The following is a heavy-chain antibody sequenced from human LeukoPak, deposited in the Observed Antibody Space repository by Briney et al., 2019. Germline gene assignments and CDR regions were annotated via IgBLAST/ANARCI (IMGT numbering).Heavy chain of an antibody. CDR1: GGSFSGYY. V-gene: IGHV4-34*01. J-gene: IGHJ4*02. CDR2: INHSGST. Sequence: KASETLSLTCAVYGGSFSGYYWSWIRQPPGKGLEWIGEINHSGSTNYNPSLKSRVTISVDTSKNQFSLKLSSVTAADTAVYYCARVGFLEWLEGTYYFDYWGQGTLVTVSS. CDR3: ARVGFLEWLEGTYYFDY. D-gene: IGHD3-3*01.